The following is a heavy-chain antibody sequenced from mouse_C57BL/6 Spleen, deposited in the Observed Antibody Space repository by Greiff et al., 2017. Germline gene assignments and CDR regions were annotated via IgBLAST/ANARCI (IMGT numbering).Heavy chain of an antibody. CDR3: ARYHYGGDV. D-gene: IGHD1-1*01. Sequence: EVQLQESGGGLVQPGGSLSLSCAASGFTFTDYYMSWVRQPPGKALEWLGFIRNKANGYTTEYSASVKGRFTISRDNSQSILYLQMNALRAEDSATYYCARYHYGGDVWGTGTTVTVSS. V-gene: IGHV7-3*01. J-gene: IGHJ1*03. CDR2: IRNKANGYTT. CDR1: GFTFTDYY.